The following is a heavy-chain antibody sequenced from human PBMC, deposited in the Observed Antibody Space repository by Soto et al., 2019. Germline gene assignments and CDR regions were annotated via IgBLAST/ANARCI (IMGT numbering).Heavy chain of an antibody. J-gene: IGHJ5*02. CDR3: ARVECSSTSCYAGWFDP. CDR1: GYTFTSYG. CDR2: ISAYNGNT. Sequence: QVQLVQSGAEVKKPGASVKVSCKASGYTFTSYGISWVRQAPGQGLEWMGWISAYNGNTNYAQKLQGRVTMTTDTSTSTAYMEMRSPRSDDTAVYYCARVECSSTSCYAGWFDPWGQGTLVTVSS. V-gene: IGHV1-18*01. D-gene: IGHD2-2*01.